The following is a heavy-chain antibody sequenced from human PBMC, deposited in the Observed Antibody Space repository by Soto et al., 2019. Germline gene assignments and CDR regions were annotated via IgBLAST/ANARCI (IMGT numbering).Heavy chain of an antibody. D-gene: IGHD4-4*01. J-gene: IGHJ4*02. V-gene: IGHV4-30-2*01. CDR2: IYHSGST. CDR1: GGSISSCGYS. CDR3: ARGKTTVTTLDY. Sequence: QLQLQESGSGLVKPSQTLSLTCAVSGGSISSCGYSWSWLRQPQGMGLEWIVYIYHSGSTYYNPSLKRRDTITGDGPKNQFSLKLRSVPAGDTAVYYCARGKTTVTTLDYWGQGTLVTVSS.